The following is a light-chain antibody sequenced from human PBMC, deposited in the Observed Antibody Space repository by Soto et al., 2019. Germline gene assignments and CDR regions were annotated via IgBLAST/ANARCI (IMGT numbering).Light chain of an antibody. CDR3: QHYNNCPLT. Sequence: EIVMTQSPATLSVSPGERATLSCRASQSVSSNLAWYQQKPGQAPRLLIYGASTRATGIPARFSGSGAGKVSPPTSSLLQSEDGAVYCHQHYNNCPLTFGEGTKVEIK. CDR2: GAS. V-gene: IGKV3-15*01. J-gene: IGKJ4*01. CDR1: QSVSSN.